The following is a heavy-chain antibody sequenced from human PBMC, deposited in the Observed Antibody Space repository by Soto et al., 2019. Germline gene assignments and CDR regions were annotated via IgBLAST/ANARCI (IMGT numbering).Heavy chain of an antibody. CDR3: ARDFRHSSGYYYFDY. Sequence: QVQLVQSGAEVKKPGASVKVSCKASGYTFTSYVISWVRQAPGQGLEWMGGIIPIFGTANYARKFQGRVTITADESTSTAYMELSSLRSEDTAVYYCARDFRHSSGYYYFDYWGQGTLVTVSS. CDR2: IIPIFGTA. V-gene: IGHV1-69*13. D-gene: IGHD3-22*01. J-gene: IGHJ4*02. CDR1: GYTFTSYV.